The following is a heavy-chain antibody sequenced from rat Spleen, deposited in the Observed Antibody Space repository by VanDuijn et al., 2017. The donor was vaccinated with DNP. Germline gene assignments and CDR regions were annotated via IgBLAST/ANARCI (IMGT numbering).Heavy chain of an antibody. CDR3: ARHRTIMPYYYAMDA. CDR2: IIYDGSNT. J-gene: IGHJ4*01. CDR1: GCTFSDYA. V-gene: IGHV5-17*01. D-gene: IGHD1-12*01. Sequence: EVQLVESGGGLVQPGNSLKLSCTASGCTFSDYAIAWVRQSRKKGMEWVAVIIYDGSNTYYRDSVKGRFTISRDNAQSTLYLQMDSLRSEDTATYYCARHRTIMPYYYAMDAWGQGASVTVSS.